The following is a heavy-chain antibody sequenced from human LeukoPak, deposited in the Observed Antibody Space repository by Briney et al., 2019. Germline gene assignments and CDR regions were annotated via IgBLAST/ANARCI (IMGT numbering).Heavy chain of an antibody. CDR2: ISSSGSTI. D-gene: IGHD1-26*01. CDR3: ASPAKTWDDAFDI. V-gene: IGHV3-11*04. Sequence: GGSLRLSCAASGFTFSDYYMSWIRQAPGKGLEWVSYISSSGSTIYYADSVKGRFTISRDNAKNSLYLQMNSLRAEDAAVYYCASPAKTWDDAFDIWGQGTMVTVSS. J-gene: IGHJ3*02. CDR1: GFTFSDYY.